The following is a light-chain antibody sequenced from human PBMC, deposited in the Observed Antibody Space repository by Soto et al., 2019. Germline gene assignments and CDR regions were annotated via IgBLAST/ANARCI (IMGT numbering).Light chain of an antibody. J-gene: IGKJ1*01. V-gene: IGKV1-6*01. CDR3: LQDFNYPWT. CDR2: AAS. CDR1: QGIGSY. Sequence: AIQLTQSPSSLSASVGDRVTITCRASQGIGSYLAWYQQKPGEAPKLLIFAASTLQSGVPSRFSGSGSGTDFSLTISSLQPEDFATYYCLQDFNYPWTFGQGTKVDIK.